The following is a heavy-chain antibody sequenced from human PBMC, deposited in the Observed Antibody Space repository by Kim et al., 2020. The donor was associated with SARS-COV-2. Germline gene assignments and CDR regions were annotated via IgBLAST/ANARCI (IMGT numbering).Heavy chain of an antibody. D-gene: IGHD6-6*01. CDR1: GFTFSRYA. Sequence: GGSLRLSCATSGFTFSRYAMHWVRQAPGKGLEWVAVVWFDGNNRYYADSVKGRFTISRDNSKSTLFLQLNSLRAEDTALYYCARDLGNSSTYPFDYWGQGTLVTVSS. CDR3: ARDLGNSSTYPFDY. J-gene: IGHJ4*02. CDR2: VWFDGNNR. V-gene: IGHV3-33*01.